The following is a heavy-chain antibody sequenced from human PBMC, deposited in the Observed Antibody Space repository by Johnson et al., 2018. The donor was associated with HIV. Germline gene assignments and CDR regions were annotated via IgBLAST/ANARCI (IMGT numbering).Heavy chain of an antibody. J-gene: IGHJ3*02. CDR2: ISYDGSNK. CDR3: ARDDIRDGKSCDI. CDR1: GFTVSSNY. Sequence: QVQLVESGGGLVQPGGSLRLSCAASGFTVSSNYMSWVRQAPGKGLEWVAVISYDGSNKYYADSVKGRFTISRDNSKNTLYLQMNSLRAEDTAVYYCARDDIRDGKSCDIWSQGTMVTVSS. V-gene: IGHV3-30-3*01.